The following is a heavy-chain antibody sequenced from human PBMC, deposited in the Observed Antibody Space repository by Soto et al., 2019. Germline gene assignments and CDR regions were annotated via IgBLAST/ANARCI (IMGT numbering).Heavy chain of an antibody. Sequence: GGSLRLSCAASGFTFSSYGMHWVRQAPGKGLEWVAVISYDGSNKYYADSVKGRFTISRDNSKNTLYLQMNSLRAEDTAVYYCAKDRRKAARPLYYFDYWGQGTLVTVSS. J-gene: IGHJ4*02. CDR3: AKDRRKAARPLYYFDY. D-gene: IGHD6-6*01. CDR2: ISYDGSNK. CDR1: GFTFSSYG. V-gene: IGHV3-30*18.